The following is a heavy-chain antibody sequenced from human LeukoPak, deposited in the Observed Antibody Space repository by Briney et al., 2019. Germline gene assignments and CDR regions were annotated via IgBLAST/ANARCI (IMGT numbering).Heavy chain of an antibody. J-gene: IGHJ4*02. Sequence: GGSLRLSCAASGFTFSSYAMSWVRQAPGKGLEWVSAISGSGGSTYYADSVKGRFTISRDNSKNTLHLQMNSLRAEDTAVYYCAKDPEWLRSPIDYWGQGTLVTVSS. CDR2: ISGSGGST. CDR1: GFTFSSYA. D-gene: IGHD5-12*01. V-gene: IGHV3-23*01. CDR3: AKDPEWLRSPIDY.